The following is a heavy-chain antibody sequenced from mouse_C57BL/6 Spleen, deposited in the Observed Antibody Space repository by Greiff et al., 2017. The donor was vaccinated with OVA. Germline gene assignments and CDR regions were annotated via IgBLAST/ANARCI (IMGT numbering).Heavy chain of an antibody. J-gene: IGHJ4*01. CDR1: GYTFTSYG. D-gene: IGHD2-4*01. CDR3: ARVYDYDVDYAMDY. V-gene: IGHV1-81*01. CDR2: IYPRSGNT. Sequence: VQLQQSGAELARPGASVKLSCKASGYTFTSYGISWVKQRTGQGLEWIGEIYPRSGNTYYNEKFKGKATLTADKSSSTAYMELRSLTSEDSAVYFCARVYDYDVDYAMDYWGQGTSVTVSS.